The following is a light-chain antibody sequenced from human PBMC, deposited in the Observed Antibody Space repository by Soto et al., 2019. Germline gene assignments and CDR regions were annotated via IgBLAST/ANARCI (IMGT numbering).Light chain of an antibody. J-gene: IGKJ1*01. V-gene: IGKV1-5*01. CDR3: QQYNSYSRT. CDR2: DAS. Sequence: DMQITQSPSTLAASVGGRGSMAWRASQSISKALAWYQHKPGKAPKPLISDASSLESGVSSRFSGSGSGTEFTLTISSLQPDDFATYYCQQYNSYSRTFGQGTKV. CDR1: QSISKA.